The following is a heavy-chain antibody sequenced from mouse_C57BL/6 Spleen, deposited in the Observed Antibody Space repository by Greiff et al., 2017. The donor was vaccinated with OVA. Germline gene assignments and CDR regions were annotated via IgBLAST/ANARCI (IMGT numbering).Heavy chain of an antibody. V-gene: IGHV1-85*01. Sequence: VQLQQSGPELVKPGASVKLSCKASGYTFTSYDINWVKQRPGQGLEWIGWIYPRDGSTKYNEKFKGKATLTVDTSSSTAYMELHSLPSEDSAVYFCASYYGSRKPYFDVWGTGTTVTVSS. CDR3: ASYYGSRKPYFDV. CDR2: IYPRDGST. J-gene: IGHJ1*03. CDR1: GYTFTSYD. D-gene: IGHD1-1*01.